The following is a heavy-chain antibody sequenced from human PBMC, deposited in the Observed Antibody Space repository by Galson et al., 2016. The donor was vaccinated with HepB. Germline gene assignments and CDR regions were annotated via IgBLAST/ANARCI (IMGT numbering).Heavy chain of an antibody. CDR2: ISGDDTGA. CDR3: VKDIDGDWFDP. V-gene: IGHV3-43*02. D-gene: IGHD4-17*01. J-gene: IGHJ5*02. Sequence: SLRLSCAASGFTFDDYDMHWVRQAPGKGLEWVSRISGDDTGADYAGSVKGRFTISRDNSKKSLYLQMNRLTAEDTAFYYCVKDIDGDWFDPWGQGTLVTVSS. CDR1: GFTFDDYD.